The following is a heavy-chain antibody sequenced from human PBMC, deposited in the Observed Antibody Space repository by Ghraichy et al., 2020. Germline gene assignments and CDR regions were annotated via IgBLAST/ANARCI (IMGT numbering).Heavy chain of an antibody. CDR3: VRPNYGSVSPPT. CDR1: GDSVSSGIYY. D-gene: IGHD3-10*01. Sequence: SETLSLTCTVSGDSVSSGIYYWSWVRQPPGEGLKYIGYIHTSTSTNYNPSLKSRATITIDTSQNQISLRLSAVTAADTAVYYFVRPNYGSVSPPTWGQGTLVTVSS. CDR2: IHTSTST. V-gene: IGHV4-61*01. J-gene: IGHJ4*02.